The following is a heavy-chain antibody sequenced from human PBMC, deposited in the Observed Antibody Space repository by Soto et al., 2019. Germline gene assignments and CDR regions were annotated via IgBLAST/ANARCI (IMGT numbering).Heavy chain of an antibody. J-gene: IGHJ6*04. V-gene: IGHV3-48*03. CDR3: ARDGSTVTTNYHYAMDV. Sequence: PGGSLRLSCAASGFTFSTYHMNWVRQAPGKGLEWVSYIHSGGSRIYYADSVKGRFTISRDNAKNSLYLQMNSLRAEDTAVYYCARDGSTVTTNYHYAMDVWGKGTKGTVPS. CDR2: IHSGGSRI. D-gene: IGHD4-17*01. CDR1: GFTFSTYH.